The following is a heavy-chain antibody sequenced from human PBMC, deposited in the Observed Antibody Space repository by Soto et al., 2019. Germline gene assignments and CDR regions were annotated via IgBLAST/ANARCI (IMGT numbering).Heavy chain of an antibody. CDR1: GYPFTSYY. D-gene: IGHD6-19*01. J-gene: IGHJ6*02. Sequence: XSVKVSFNASGYPFTSYYMHWVRQAPGQGLEWMGIINPSGGSTSYAQKFQGRVTMTRDTSTSTVYMELSSLRSEDTAVYYCARDRATQWMVRGYYYYYGMDVWGQGTTVTVSS. V-gene: IGHV1-46*01. CDR2: INPSGGST. CDR3: ARDRATQWMVRGYYYYYGMDV.